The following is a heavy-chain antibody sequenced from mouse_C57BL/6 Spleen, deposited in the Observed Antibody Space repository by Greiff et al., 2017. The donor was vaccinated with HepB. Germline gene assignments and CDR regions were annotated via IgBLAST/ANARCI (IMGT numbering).Heavy chain of an antibody. J-gene: IGHJ3*01. D-gene: IGHD1-1*01. Sequence: VQLQQSGAELVRPGASVTLSCKASGYTFTDYEMHWVKQTPVHGLEWIGAIDPETGGTAYNQKFKGKAILTADKSSSTAYMELRSLTSEDSAVYYWTRMGLLRFAYWGQGTLVTVSA. V-gene: IGHV1-15*01. CDR1: GYTFTDYE. CDR3: TRMGLLRFAY. CDR2: IDPETGGT.